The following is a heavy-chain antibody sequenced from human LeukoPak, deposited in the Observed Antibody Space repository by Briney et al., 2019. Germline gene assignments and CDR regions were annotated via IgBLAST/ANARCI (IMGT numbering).Heavy chain of an antibody. CDR3: AKIMVRGVNYYGMDV. Sequence: GRSLRLSCAASGFTFDDYAMHWVRQAPGKGLEWVSGISWNSGSIGYADSVKGRFTISRDNAKNSLYLQMNSPRAEDTALYYCAKIMVRGVNYYGMDVWGQGTTVTVSS. CDR2: ISWNSGSI. CDR1: GFTFDDYA. V-gene: IGHV3-9*01. J-gene: IGHJ6*02. D-gene: IGHD3-10*01.